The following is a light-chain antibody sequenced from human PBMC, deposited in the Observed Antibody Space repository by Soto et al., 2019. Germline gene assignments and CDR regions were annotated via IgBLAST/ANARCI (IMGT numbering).Light chain of an antibody. CDR1: QSVSSN. Sequence: EIVMTPSPATLSVSPVERATLSCRASQSVSSNLAWYQQKPGQAPRLLIYGASTRATGIPARFSGSGSGTEFTLTISSLQSEDFAVYYCQQRSNWPPNTFGQGTRLEIK. CDR3: QQRSNWPPNT. J-gene: IGKJ5*01. CDR2: GAS. V-gene: IGKV3-15*01.